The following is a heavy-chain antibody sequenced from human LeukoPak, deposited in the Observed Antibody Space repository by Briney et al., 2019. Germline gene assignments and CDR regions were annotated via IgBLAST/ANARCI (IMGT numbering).Heavy chain of an antibody. Sequence: SETLSLTCTVSGGSTSSYYWSWIRQPAGKGLEWIGRIYTSGSTNYNPSLKSRVTMSVDTSKNQFSLKLSSVTAANTAVYYCARDGTTVVEDWYFDLWGRGTLVTVSS. J-gene: IGHJ2*01. V-gene: IGHV4-4*07. CDR2: IYTSGST. CDR3: ARDGTTVVEDWYFDL. CDR1: GGSTSSYY. D-gene: IGHD4-23*01.